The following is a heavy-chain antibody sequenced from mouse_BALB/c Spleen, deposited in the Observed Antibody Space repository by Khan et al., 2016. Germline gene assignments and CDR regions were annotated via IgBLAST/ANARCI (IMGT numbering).Heavy chain of an antibody. D-gene: IGHD1-1*02. CDR3: TRGDYYGGGY. Sequence: VQLKESGPDLVKPSQSLSLTCTVTGYSISSGYSWHWIRQFPGNKLEWMAYIHYSGSTNYNPSLKSRISITRDTSKNQFFLQLISVTTEDIATYYCTRGDYYGGGYWGQGTTLTVSS. CDR1: GYSISSGYS. CDR2: IHYSGST. V-gene: IGHV3-1*02. J-gene: IGHJ2*01.